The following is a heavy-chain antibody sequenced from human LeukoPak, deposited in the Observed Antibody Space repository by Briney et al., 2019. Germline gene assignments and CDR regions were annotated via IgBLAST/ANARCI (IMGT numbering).Heavy chain of an antibody. CDR1: GFIFSSYA. D-gene: IGHD5-24*01. J-gene: IGHJ4*02. CDR2: IGTDGGGT. V-gene: IGHV3-64D*06. Sequence: GGSLRLSCSASGFIFSSYALHWVRQAPGKGLECVSGIGTDGGGTYYADSVKGRFTISRDNSKSTLYLQMSSLRPEDTAVYYCVKRDGYKYDYWGQGTLVTVSS. CDR3: VKRDGYKYDY.